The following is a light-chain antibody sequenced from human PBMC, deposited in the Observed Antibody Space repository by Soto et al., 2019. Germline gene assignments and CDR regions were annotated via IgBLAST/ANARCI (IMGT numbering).Light chain of an antibody. Sequence: SYELTQPPSVSVAPGQTARITCGGNDIARKTVYWYQQKPGQAPVLVVYDDDERPSGIPERFSGSNSGNTATLTISRVEAGDEADYYCGTWDNSLSAVFGGGTKLTVL. CDR1: DIARKT. V-gene: IGLV3-21*02. J-gene: IGLJ2*01. CDR3: GTWDNSLSAV. CDR2: DDD.